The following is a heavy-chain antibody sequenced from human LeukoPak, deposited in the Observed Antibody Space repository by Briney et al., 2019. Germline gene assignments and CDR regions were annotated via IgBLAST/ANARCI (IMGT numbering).Heavy chain of an antibody. CDR1: GYTFTSYY. V-gene: IGHV1-46*01. D-gene: IGHD1-1*01. Sequence: GASVKVSCKASGYTFTSYYMHWVGQAPGQGREGMGIINPSGGSTSYAQKFQGRVTMTRDRSTSKVYMELSSLRSEDTAVYYCAVRPLRELERLFYFDYWGQGTLVTVSS. CDR3: AVRPLRELERLFYFDY. J-gene: IGHJ4*02. CDR2: INPSGGST.